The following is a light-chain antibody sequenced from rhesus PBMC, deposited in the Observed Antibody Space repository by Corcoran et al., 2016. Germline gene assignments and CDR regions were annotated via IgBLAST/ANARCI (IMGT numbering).Light chain of an antibody. Sequence: DIQMTQSPSSLSASVGDRVTITCRASQGITNDVAWYQQKPGEAPTLLIYGASNLQARTPSRFSVIGSGTDFTLTISSLQSEDFAIYFCQHYYNTPFTFGPGTKLHIK. CDR1: QGITND. J-gene: IGKJ3*01. CDR3: QHYYNTPFT. V-gene: IGKV1-25*01. CDR2: GAS.